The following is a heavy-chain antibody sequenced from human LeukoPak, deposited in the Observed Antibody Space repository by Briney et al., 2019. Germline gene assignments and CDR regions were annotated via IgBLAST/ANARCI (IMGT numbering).Heavy chain of an antibody. Sequence: GGSLRLSCAVSGFTCSSHWMSWVRQAPGKGLEWVAYIKEDGSEKYYVDSVKGRFTVSRDNAKNSLYLEMSSLRAEDTAVYYCARDWASVTQASLDYWGQGTLVTVSS. CDR1: GFTCSSHW. J-gene: IGHJ4*02. CDR3: ARDWASVTQASLDY. CDR2: IKEDGSEK. V-gene: IGHV3-7*03. D-gene: IGHD4-17*01.